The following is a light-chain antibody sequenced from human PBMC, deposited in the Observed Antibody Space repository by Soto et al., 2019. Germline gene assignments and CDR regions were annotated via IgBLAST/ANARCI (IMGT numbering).Light chain of an antibody. Sequence: DAVLTQSPLSLPVTLGQPAAISCRSSQSLVYSNGTAYLIWFQQRPGQSPRRLIYQVSTRDAGVPDRFSGSGSGTYFTLTISRVEAEDVGRYYCMQGTHWPWTFGQGTKVEIK. J-gene: IGKJ1*01. CDR2: QVS. V-gene: IGKV2-30*01. CDR3: MQGTHWPWT. CDR1: QSLVYSNGTAY.